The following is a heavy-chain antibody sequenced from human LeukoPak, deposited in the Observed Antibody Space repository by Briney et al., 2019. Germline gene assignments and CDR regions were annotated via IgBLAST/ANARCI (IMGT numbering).Heavy chain of an antibody. CDR1: GFTFSSYA. D-gene: IGHD5-18*01. CDR3: AKHALQQLWLREAFDY. V-gene: IGHV3-23*01. J-gene: IGHJ4*02. CDR2: ISGSGGST. Sequence: GGSLRLSCAASGFTFSSYAMSWVRQAPGKGLEWVSAISGSGGSTYYADSVKGRFTISRDNSKNTLYLQMNSLRAEDTAVYYCAKHALQQLWLREAFDYWGQGTLVTVSS.